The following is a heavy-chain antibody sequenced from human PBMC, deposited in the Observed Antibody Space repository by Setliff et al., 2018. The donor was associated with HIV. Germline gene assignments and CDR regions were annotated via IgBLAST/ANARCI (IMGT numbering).Heavy chain of an antibody. D-gene: IGHD6-19*01. Sequence: WASVKVSCKAFGFTFSTSAVQWVRQSRGEPLEWIGWVAVGSGASNYAQKFQERVTISTDISTSTAYMELSSLRSEDTALYYCATVSHTNVAAHDAFDIWGQGTMVTVSS. CDR3: ATVSHTNVAAHDAFDI. CDR1: GFTFSTSA. V-gene: IGHV1-58*01. CDR2: VAVGSGAS. J-gene: IGHJ3*02.